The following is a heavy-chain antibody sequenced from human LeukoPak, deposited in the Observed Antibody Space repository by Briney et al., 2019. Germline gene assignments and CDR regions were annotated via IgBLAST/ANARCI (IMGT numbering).Heavy chain of an antibody. CDR2: ISGSGGST. V-gene: IGHV3-23*01. CDR3: AKVLWFGESTFLDY. D-gene: IGHD3-10*01. J-gene: IGHJ4*02. Sequence: GGSLRLSCAASGFTFSSYAMSWVRQAPGKGLEWVSAISGSGGSTYYADSVKGRFTISRDNSKNTLYLQMNSLRAEDTAVYYCAKVLWFGESTFLDYWGQGTPVTVSS. CDR1: GFTFSSYA.